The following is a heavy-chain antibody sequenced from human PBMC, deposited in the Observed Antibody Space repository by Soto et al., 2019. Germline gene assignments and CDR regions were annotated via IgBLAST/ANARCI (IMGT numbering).Heavy chain of an antibody. D-gene: IGHD3-9*01. J-gene: IGHJ5*02. V-gene: IGHV1-18*01. CDR3: ARGGRYFDWLSGHFWFDP. CDR1: GYTFTSYG. CDR2: ISAYNGNT. Sequence: ASVKVSCKASGYTFTSYGISWVRQAPGQGLEWMGWISAYNGNTNYAQKLQGRVTMTTDTSTSTAYMELRSLRSDDTAVYYCARGGRYFDWLSGHFWFDPWGQGTLVTVSS.